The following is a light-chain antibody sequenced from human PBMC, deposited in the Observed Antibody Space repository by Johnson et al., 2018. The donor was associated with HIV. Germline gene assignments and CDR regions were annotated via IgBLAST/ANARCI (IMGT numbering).Light chain of an antibody. CDR2: EDN. CDR3: GVWDASLSPHYV. J-gene: IGLJ1*01. V-gene: IGLV1-51*02. Sequence: QAVLTQPPSVSAAPGQRVNISCSGNSSNIENYFVSWYQQLPGAAPRLLIYEDNKRPSGIPDRFSGFKSGASATLGITGLQTGDEADYYCGVWDASLSPHYVFGTGTTVIVL. CDR1: SSNIENYF.